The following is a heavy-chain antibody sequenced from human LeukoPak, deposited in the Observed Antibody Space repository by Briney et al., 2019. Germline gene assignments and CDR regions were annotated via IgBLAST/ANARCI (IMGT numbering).Heavy chain of an antibody. J-gene: IGHJ4*02. D-gene: IGHD1-26*01. CDR3: ARDGSPANFDY. Sequence: SETLSLTCTVSGGSISSSSYYWGWIRQPPGKGLEWIGSIYYSGSTYYNPSLKSRVTISVDTSKNQFSLKLSSVTAADTAVYYCARDGSPANFDYWGQGTLVTASS. V-gene: IGHV4-39*07. CDR2: IYYSGST. CDR1: GGSISSSSYY.